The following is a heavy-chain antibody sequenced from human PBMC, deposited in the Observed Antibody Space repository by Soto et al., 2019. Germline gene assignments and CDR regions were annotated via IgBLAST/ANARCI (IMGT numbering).Heavy chain of an antibody. CDR3: AHRRSGISQWNYGDFDY. V-gene: IGHV2-5*02. D-gene: IGHD1-7*01. J-gene: IGHJ4*02. CDR2: IYWDDDK. CDR1: GFSLITSGVD. Sequence: SGPTLVNPTQTLTLTCTFSGFSLITSGVDVGWIRQPPGKALEWLAFIYWDDDKRYSPSLRSRLTIAKDTSKNQVVLTMTEVDPVDTATYFCAHRRSGISQWNYGDFDYWGQGTQVTVSS.